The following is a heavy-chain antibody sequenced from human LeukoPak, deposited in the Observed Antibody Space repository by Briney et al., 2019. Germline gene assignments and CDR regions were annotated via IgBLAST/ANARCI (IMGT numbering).Heavy chain of an antibody. V-gene: IGHV4-38-2*02. CDR1: GYSISSGYQ. CDR2: IFHTGSV. Sequence: SETLSLTCAVSGYSISSGYQWAWIRQPPGKTLEWIGSIFHTGSVHYNPSPKSRVTISVDTSTNHFSLRLSSLTAADTAIYYCARDPRWLTPDCTSTSCYENYFDPWGQGILVTVSS. J-gene: IGHJ5*02. D-gene: IGHD2-2*01. CDR3: ARDPRWLTPDCTSTSCYENYFDP.